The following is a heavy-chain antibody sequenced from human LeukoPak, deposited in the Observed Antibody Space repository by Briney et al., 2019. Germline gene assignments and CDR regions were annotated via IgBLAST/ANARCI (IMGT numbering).Heavy chain of an antibody. V-gene: IGHV4-38-2*02. D-gene: IGHD3-22*01. J-gene: IGHJ4*02. CDR2: IYHSGST. CDR3: ARVGVDSSGYYYIDY. CDR1: GYSITSGDY. Sequence: SETLSLTCTVSGYSITSGDYWGWLRQPPGKGLEWIGSIYHSGSTYYNPSLKSRVIISVDTSKNQFSLKLSSVTAADTAVYYCARVGVDSSGYYYIDYWGQGTLVTVSS.